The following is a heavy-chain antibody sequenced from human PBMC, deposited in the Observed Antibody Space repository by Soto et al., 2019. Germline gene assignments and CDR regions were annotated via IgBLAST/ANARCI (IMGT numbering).Heavy chain of an antibody. D-gene: IGHD2-15*01. CDR1: GGSISSYY. V-gene: IGHV4-59*01. CDR3: ARLCSGGSCYPWLIDY. Sequence: SETLSLTCTVSGGSISSYYWSWIRQPPGKGLEWIGYIYYSGSTNYNPSLKSRVTISVDTSKNQFSLKLSSVTAADTAVYYCARLCSGGSCYPWLIDYWGQGTLVTVSS. CDR2: IYYSGST. J-gene: IGHJ4*02.